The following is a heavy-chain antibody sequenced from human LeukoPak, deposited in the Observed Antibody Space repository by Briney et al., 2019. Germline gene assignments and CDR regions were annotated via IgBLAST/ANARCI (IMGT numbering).Heavy chain of an antibody. J-gene: IGHJ4*02. CDR3: ARDAGYGYDRFDY. V-gene: IGHV3-11*04. CDR2: ISSSGTTI. CDR1: GFTFSDYY. Sequence: GGSLRLSCAASGFTFSDYYMSWIRQAPGKRLEWISYISSSGTTIYYADAVKGRFTISRDNAKNSLYLQMDSLRAEDTAVYYCARDAGYGYDRFDYWGQGTQVTVSS. D-gene: IGHD5-18*01.